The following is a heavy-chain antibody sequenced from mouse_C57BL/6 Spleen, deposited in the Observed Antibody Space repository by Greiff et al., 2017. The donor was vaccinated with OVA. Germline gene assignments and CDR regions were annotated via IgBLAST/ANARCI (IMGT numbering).Heavy chain of an antibody. V-gene: IGHV1-50*01. J-gene: IGHJ4*01. CDR1: GYTFTSYW. D-gene: IGHD1-1*02. CDR2: IDPSDSYT. CDR3: ARDHYAHYAMDY. Sequence: QVQLQQPGAELVKPGASVKLSCKASGYTFTSYWMQWVKQRPGQGLEWIGEIDPSDSYTNYNQKFKGKATLTVDPSSSTAYMQLSSLTSEDSAVYYCARDHYAHYAMDYWGQGTSVTVSS.